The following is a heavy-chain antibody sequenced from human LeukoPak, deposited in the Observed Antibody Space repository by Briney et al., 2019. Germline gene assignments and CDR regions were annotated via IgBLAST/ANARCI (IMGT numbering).Heavy chain of an antibody. Sequence: ASVKVSRKASGYTFTSYDINWVRQATGQGLEWMGWMNPNSGNTGYAQKFQGRVTMTRNTSISTAYMELSSLRSEDTAVYYCASGHTYCTNGVCLSYWGQGTLVTVSS. CDR2: MNPNSGNT. J-gene: IGHJ4*02. D-gene: IGHD2-8*01. V-gene: IGHV1-8*01. CDR3: ASGHTYCTNGVCLSY. CDR1: GYTFTSYD.